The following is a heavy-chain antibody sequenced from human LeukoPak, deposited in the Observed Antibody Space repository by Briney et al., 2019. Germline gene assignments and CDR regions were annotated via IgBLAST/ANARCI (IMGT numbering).Heavy chain of an antibody. CDR3: ARGGSGGWHNWFAP. V-gene: IGHV4-4*07. CDR2: IYTSGST. CDR1: GGSISSYY. J-gene: IGHJ5*02. D-gene: IGHD6-19*01. Sequence: SETLSLTCTVSGGSISSYYWSWIRQPAGKGLEWIGRIYTSGSTNYNPSLKSRVTISVDKSKNQFSLKLSSVTAADTAVYYCARGGSGGWHNWFAPWGQGTLVTVP.